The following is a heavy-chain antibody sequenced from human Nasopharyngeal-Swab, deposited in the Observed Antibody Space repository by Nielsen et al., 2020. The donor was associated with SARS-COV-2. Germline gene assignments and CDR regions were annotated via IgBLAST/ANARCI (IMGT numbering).Heavy chain of an antibody. Sequence: GGSLRLSCAASGFTFSSYAMSWVRQAPGKGLEWVSVIYSGGSSTYYADSVKGRFTISRDNSKSTLYLQMNSLRAEDTAVYYCAKPPGDYVWGSYYFDYWGQGTLVTVSS. V-gene: IGHV3-23*03. D-gene: IGHD3-16*01. CDR1: GFTFSSYA. CDR3: AKPPGDYVWGSYYFDY. J-gene: IGHJ4*02. CDR2: IYSGGSST.